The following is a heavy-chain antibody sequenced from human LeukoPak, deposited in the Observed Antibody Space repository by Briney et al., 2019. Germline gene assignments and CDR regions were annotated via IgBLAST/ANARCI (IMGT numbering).Heavy chain of an antibody. J-gene: IGHJ6*02. D-gene: IGHD6-13*01. CDR2: INPNSGGT. CDR1: GYTFTGYY. CDR3: ARGTLEISSSWSPLDHHGMDV. Sequence: ASVKASCKASGYTFTGYYMHWVRQAPGQGLGGMGWINPNSGGTNYAQKFQGRVTMTRDTSISTAYMELSRLRSDDTAVYYCARGTLEISSSWSPLDHHGMDVWGQGTTVTVSS. V-gene: IGHV1-2*02.